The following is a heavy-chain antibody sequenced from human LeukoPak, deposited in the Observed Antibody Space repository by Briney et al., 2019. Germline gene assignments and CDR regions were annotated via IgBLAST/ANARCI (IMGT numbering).Heavy chain of an antibody. CDR1: GFTLSDYY. V-gene: IGHV3-11*01. CDR3: ARDVGSWGTPLYFDY. Sequence: TGGSLRLSCAASGFTLSDYYMSWIRQAPGKGLEWVSYISGSGNNIKYADSAKGRFTIFRDNSKNSLYLQMNSLRAEDTAVYYCARDVGSWGTPLYFDYWGQGTLVTVSS. CDR2: ISGSGNNI. J-gene: IGHJ4*02. D-gene: IGHD7-27*01.